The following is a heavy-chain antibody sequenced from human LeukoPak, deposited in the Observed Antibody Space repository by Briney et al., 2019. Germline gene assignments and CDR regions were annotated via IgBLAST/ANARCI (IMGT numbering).Heavy chain of an antibody. CDR1: GLTVSSNY. V-gene: IGHV3-53*01. CDR2: LYSDGTT. Sequence: GGSLRLSCSASGLTVSSNYMSWVRQAPGKGLEWVSLLYSDGTTYYAGSVRGRFAISRDNSKNTLYLQMFSLRAEDTAMYYCANYDTTGFYFDQWGQGTLVTVSS. J-gene: IGHJ4*02. CDR3: ANYDTTGFYFDQ. D-gene: IGHD3-22*01.